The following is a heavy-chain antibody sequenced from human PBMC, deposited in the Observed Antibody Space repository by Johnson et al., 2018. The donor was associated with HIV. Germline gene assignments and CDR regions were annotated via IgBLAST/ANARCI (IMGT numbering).Heavy chain of an antibody. D-gene: IGHD3-22*01. V-gene: IGHV3-9*01. CDR1: GFTFDDYA. CDR2: ISWNSGSI. Sequence: VQLVESGGGLVQPGRSLRLSCAASGFTFDDYAMHWVRQAPGKGLEWVSGISWNSGSIGYADSVKGRFTISRDNSKNTLFLQMHSLRAEDTAVSYCAKGDYYDSRAAFDIWGQGTMVTVSS. J-gene: IGHJ3*02. CDR3: AKGDYYDSRAAFDI.